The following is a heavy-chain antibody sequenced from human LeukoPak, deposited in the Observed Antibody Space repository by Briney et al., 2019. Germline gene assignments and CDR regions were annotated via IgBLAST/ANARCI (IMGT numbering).Heavy chain of an antibody. Sequence: SETLSLTCTVSGGSISSYYWSWIRQPPGKGLEWIGFIYYSGSTNYNPSLRSRVTISVDTSKNQFSLKLSSVTAADTAVYYCARERGHSDYWGQGTLVTVSS. CDR1: GGSISSYY. CDR3: ARERGHSDY. V-gene: IGHV4-59*01. CDR2: IYYSGST. J-gene: IGHJ4*02.